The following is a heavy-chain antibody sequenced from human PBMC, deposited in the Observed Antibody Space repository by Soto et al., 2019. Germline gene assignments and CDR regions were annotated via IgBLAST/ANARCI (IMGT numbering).Heavy chain of an antibody. Sequence: ASVKVSCKAPGYTFTGYYMHWVRQAPGQGLEWMGWINPNSGGTNYAQKFQGRVTMTRDTSISTAYMELSRLRSDDTAVYYCAQLNWNPGDNWFDPWGQGTLVTVSS. CDR2: INPNSGGT. CDR1: GYTFTGYY. D-gene: IGHD1-20*01. CDR3: AQLNWNPGDNWFDP. V-gene: IGHV1-2*02. J-gene: IGHJ5*02.